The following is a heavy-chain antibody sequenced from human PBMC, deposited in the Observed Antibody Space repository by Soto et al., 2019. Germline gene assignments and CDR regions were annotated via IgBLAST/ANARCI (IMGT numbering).Heavy chain of an antibody. J-gene: IGHJ4*02. CDR3: AKDANYYDSSGYLDY. CDR2: ISGSGGST. CDR1: GFTFSSYA. D-gene: IGHD3-22*01. Sequence: PGGSLRLSCAASGFTFSSYAMSWVRQAPGKGLEWVSAISGSGGSTYYADSVKGRFAISRDNSKNTLYLQMNSLRAEDTAVYYCAKDANYYDSSGYLDYWGQGTLVTVSS. V-gene: IGHV3-23*01.